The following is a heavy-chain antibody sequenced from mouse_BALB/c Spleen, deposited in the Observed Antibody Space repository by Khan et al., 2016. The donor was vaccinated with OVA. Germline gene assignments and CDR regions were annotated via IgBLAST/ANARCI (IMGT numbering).Heavy chain of an antibody. CDR2: INTYTGEP. CDR3: ARGASYCYFDV. CDR1: GYTFTNYG. J-gene: IGHJ1*01. Sequence: QIQLVQSGPELKKPGETVKISCKASGYTFTNYGMNWVKQAPGKGLKWMGWINTYTGEPTYTDDFKGRFAFSWETSASTAYLQINNLQNEDIATYFGARGASYCYFDVWGAGTTVTVSS. V-gene: IGHV9-1*02.